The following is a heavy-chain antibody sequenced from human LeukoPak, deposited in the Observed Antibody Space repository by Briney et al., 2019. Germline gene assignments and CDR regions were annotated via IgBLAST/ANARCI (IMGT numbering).Heavy chain of an antibody. D-gene: IGHD1-26*01. V-gene: IGHV4-59*01. CDR2: INYSGST. CDR3: ATLKLRRDNAMDV. Sequence: SETLSLTCTVSGGSIGSYYWSWIRQPPGKGLEWIGYINYSGSTKYNSSLKSRVTMSVDTSKNQFSLKLSSVTAADTAVYYCATLKLRRDNAMDVWGQGTTVTVSS. J-gene: IGHJ6*02. CDR1: GGSIGSYY.